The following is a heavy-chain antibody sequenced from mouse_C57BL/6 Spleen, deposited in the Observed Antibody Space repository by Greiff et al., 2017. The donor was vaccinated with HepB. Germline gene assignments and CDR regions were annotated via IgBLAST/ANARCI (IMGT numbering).Heavy chain of an antibody. V-gene: IGHV5-9-1*02. J-gene: IGHJ2*01. CDR2: ISSGGDYI. CDR1: GFTFSSYA. CDR3: TRARHYFDY. Sequence: DVMLVESGEGLVKPGGSLKLSCAASGFTFSSYAMSWVRQTPEKRLEWVAYISSGGDYIYYADTVKGRFTISRDNARNTLYLQMSSLKSEDTAMYYCTRARHYFDYWGQGTTLTVSS.